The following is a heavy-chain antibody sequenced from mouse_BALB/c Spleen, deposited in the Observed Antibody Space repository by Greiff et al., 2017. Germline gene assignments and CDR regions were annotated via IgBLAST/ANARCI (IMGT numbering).Heavy chain of an antibody. CDR2: INPSNGRT. CDR3: ARWGGNYVLDY. D-gene: IGHD2-1*01. Sequence: QVQLQQPGAELVKPGASVKLSCKASGYTFTSYWMHWVKQRPGQGLEWIGEINPSNGRTNYNEKFKSKATLTVDKSSSTAYMQLSSLTSEDSAVFYCARWGGNYVLDYWGQGTTLTVSS. V-gene: IGHV1S81*02. J-gene: IGHJ2*01. CDR1: GYTFTSYW.